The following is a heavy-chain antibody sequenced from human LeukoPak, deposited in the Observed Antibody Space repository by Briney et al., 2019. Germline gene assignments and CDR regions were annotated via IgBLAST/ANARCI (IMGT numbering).Heavy chain of an antibody. V-gene: IGHV4-39*01. J-gene: IGHJ4*02. D-gene: IGHD3-10*01. CDR3: ARQGSRGTMLRRVFMNEIDS. CDR2: IYYSGST. Sequence: SETLSLTCTVSGGSISSSSYYWGWIRQPPGKGLEWIGSIYYSGSTYYNPSLKSRVTISVDTSNNQFSLRLSSVTAADTAVYYCARQGSRGTMLRRVFMNEIDSWGQGTLVTVSS. CDR1: GGSISSSSYY.